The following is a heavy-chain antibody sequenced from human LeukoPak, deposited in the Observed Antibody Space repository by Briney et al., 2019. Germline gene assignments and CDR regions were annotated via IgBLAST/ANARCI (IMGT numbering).Heavy chain of an antibody. CDR3: ARDYYDNKGGMDV. Sequence: GGSLRLSCGASGFTFSSYAMHWVRQAPGKGLEWVAVISYDGSNKYYADSVKGRFTISRDNSKNTLYLQMNSLRAEDTAVYYCARDYYDNKGGMDVWGQGTTVTVSS. D-gene: IGHD3-22*01. J-gene: IGHJ6*02. CDR1: GFTFSSYA. CDR2: ISYDGSNK. V-gene: IGHV3-30-3*01.